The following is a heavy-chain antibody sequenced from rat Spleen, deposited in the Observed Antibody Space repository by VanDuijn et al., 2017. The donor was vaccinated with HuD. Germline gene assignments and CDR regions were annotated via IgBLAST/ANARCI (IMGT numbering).Heavy chain of an antibody. CDR3: ARIPYYYSGRDY. CDR2: VWSGGST. Sequence: QVQLKESGPGLVQPSQTLSLTCTVAGFSLTSYNVHWVRQPPGKGLEWIGAVWSGGSTDYNSPLKSRLRISRDTSKSQVFLKMNSLQTEDTAMYFCARIPYYYSGRDYWGQGVMVTVSS. V-gene: IGHV2-15*01. J-gene: IGHJ2*01. D-gene: IGHD1-1*01. CDR1: GFSLTSYN.